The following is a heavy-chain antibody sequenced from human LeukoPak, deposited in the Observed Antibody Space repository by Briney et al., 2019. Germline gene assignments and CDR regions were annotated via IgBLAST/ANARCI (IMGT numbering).Heavy chain of an antibody. CDR2: INSDGSST. CDR3: ARDILLWFGEYYGMDV. Sequence: PGGSLRLSCAASGFTFSSYWMHWVRQAPGKGLVWASRINSDGSSTSYADSVKGRFTISRDNAKNTLYLQMNSLRAEDTAVYYCARDILLWFGEYYGMDVWGQGTTVTVSS. D-gene: IGHD3-10*01. CDR1: GFTFSSYW. V-gene: IGHV3-74*01. J-gene: IGHJ6*02.